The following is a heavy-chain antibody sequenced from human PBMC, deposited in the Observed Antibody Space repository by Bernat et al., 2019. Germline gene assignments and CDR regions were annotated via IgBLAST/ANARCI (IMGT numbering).Heavy chain of an antibody. J-gene: IGHJ6*02. CDR3: AKRQRAEPGYGMDV. V-gene: IGHV3-23*01. CDR2: IRGSGGGT. Sequence: EVQLLESGGALVQPGGSLRLSCVASGITFSSYGMSWVRQAPGKGLEWVSSIRGSGGGTYYAHSVKGRFTSSRENSKNTLYLHMNSLRAEDTAVYHCAKRQRAEPGYGMDVWGQGTTVTVSS. CDR1: GITFSSYG. D-gene: IGHD1-1*01.